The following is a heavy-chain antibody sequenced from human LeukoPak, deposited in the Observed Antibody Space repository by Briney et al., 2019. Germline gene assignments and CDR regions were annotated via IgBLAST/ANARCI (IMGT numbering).Heavy chain of an antibody. CDR2: IIPIFGTA. V-gene: IGHV1-69*13. CDR3: ARLVVPAADSFDY. J-gene: IGHJ4*02. Sequence: ASVKVSCKASGGTFSSYAISWVRQAPGQGLEWMGGIIPIFGTANYAQKFQGRVTITADESTSTAYMELSSLRSEDTAVCYCARLVVPAADSFDYWGQGTLVTVSS. D-gene: IGHD2-2*01. CDR1: GGTFSSYA.